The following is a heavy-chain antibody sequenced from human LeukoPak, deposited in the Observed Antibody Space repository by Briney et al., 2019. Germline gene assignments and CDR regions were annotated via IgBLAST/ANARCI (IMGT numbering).Heavy chain of an antibody. CDR2: ISSSSSYI. D-gene: IGHD3-3*01. CDR1: GFTFSSFT. J-gene: IGHJ3*02. V-gene: IGHV3-21*01. CDR3: ARDPPRSPPVLEWLLSDYDAFDI. Sequence: PGGSLRLSCAASGFTFSSFTMNWVRQAPGKGLEWVSSISSSSSYIYSADSVKGRFTISRDNARNSLYLRMNSLRAEDTAVYYCARDPPRSPPVLEWLLSDYDAFDIWGQGTMVTVSS.